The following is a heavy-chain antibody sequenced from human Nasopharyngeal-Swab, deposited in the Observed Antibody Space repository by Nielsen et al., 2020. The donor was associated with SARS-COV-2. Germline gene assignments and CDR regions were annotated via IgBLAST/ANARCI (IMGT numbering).Heavy chain of an antibody. D-gene: IGHD2-2*01. CDR2: IYPGDSDT. CDR1: GYSFTSYR. CDR3: ARSMPSRYYYYGMDV. Sequence: KVSCKGSGYSFTSYRIGWVRQMPGKGLEWMGIIYPGDSDTRYSPSFQGQVTISADKSISTAYLQWSSLKASDTAMYYCARSMPSRYYYYGMDVWGQGTTVTVSS. J-gene: IGHJ6*02. V-gene: IGHV5-51*01.